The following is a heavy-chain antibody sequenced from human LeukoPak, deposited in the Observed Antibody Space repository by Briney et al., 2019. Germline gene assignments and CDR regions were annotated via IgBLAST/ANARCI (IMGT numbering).Heavy chain of an antibody. D-gene: IGHD3-22*01. Sequence: GGSLRLSCAASGFTFSSYEMNWVRQAPGKGLEWVSYISSSGSTIYYADSVKGRFTISRDNAKNSLYLQMNSLRAEDTAVYYCARDTGYKQTYYYDSSGYYLYFDYWGQGTLVTVSS. J-gene: IGHJ4*02. CDR2: ISSSGSTI. CDR3: ARDTGYKQTYYYDSSGYYLYFDY. CDR1: GFTFSSYE. V-gene: IGHV3-48*03.